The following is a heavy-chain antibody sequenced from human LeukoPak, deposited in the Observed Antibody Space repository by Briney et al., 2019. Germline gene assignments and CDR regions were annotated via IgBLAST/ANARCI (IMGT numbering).Heavy chain of an antibody. J-gene: IGHJ4*02. V-gene: IGHV3-30-3*01. CDR1: AFTFSSYG. CDR3: ARGNIAAAGHGAFDY. Sequence: PGGSLRLSCAASAFTFSSYGMHWVRQAPGKGLEWVAVISYDGNNQYYADSVEGPFTISRDNSKNTLYLQMNSLRAEDTAVYFCARGNIAAAGHGAFDYWGQGTLVTVSS. D-gene: IGHD6-13*01. CDR2: ISYDGNNQ.